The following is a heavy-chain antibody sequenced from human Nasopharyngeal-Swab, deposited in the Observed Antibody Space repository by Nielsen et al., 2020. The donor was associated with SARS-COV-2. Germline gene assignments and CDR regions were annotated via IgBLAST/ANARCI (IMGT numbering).Heavy chain of an antibody. CDR2: IYYSGST. D-gene: IGHD3-22*01. Sequence: WIRQPPGKGLEWIGYIYYSGSTNYNPSLKSRVTISVDTSKNQFSLKLSSVTAADTAVYYCARDGYDSSGYYLSAFDIWGQGIMVTVSS. CDR3: ARDGYDSSGYYLSAFDI. V-gene: IGHV4-59*01. J-gene: IGHJ3*02.